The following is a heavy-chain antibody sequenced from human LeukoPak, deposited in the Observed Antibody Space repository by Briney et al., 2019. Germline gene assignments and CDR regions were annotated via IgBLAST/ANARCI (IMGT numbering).Heavy chain of an antibody. CDR3: AKDLTPGGYDSSGYG. D-gene: IGHD3-22*01. CDR1: GFTFSSYG. CDR2: ISGSGGST. V-gene: IGHV3-23*01. J-gene: IGHJ4*02. Sequence: GGSLRLSCAASGFTFSSYGMSWVRQAPGKGLEWVSAISGSGGSTYYADSVKGRFTISRDNSKNTLYLQMNSLRAEDTAVYYCAKDLTPGGYDSSGYGWGQGTLVTVSS.